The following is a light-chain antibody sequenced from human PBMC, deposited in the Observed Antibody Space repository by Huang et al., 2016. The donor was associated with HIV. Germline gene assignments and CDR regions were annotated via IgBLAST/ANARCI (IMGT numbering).Light chain of an antibody. Sequence: DTVMTQSPATLSVSPGERATLSCRASQSVGSNLAWYQQRPGRATRLLIYGASTRATGIPARFSASGSGTEFTLTITGLQSEDSAIYYCQQYNNWPPYTFGQGTKLEIK. CDR1: QSVGSN. V-gene: IGKV3-15*01. CDR3: QQYNNWPPYT. CDR2: GAS. J-gene: IGKJ2*01.